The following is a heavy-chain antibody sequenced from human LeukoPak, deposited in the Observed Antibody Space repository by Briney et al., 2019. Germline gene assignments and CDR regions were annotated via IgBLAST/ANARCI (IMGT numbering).Heavy chain of an antibody. Sequence: SETLSLTCAVYGGSFSGYYWSWIRQPPGKGLEWIGEINHSGSTNYNPSLKSRVTISVDTSKNQFSLKLSSVTAADTAVYYCARDSYDSSGYYYKFDPWGQGTLVTVSS. CDR1: GGSFSGYY. J-gene: IGHJ5*02. D-gene: IGHD3-22*01. CDR2: INHSGST. V-gene: IGHV4-34*01. CDR3: ARDSYDSSGYYYKFDP.